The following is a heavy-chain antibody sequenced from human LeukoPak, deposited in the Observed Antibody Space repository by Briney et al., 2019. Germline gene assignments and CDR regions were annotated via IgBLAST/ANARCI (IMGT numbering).Heavy chain of an antibody. J-gene: IGHJ6*03. Sequence: SQTLSLTCAISGDSVSSNSAAWNWIRQSPSRGLEWLGRTYYRSKWYNDYAVSVKSRITINPDPSKNQFSLQLNSVTPEDTAVYYCARALTDPYYDILTGYYWYMDVWGKGTTVTVSS. CDR3: ARALTDPYYDILTGYYWYMDV. V-gene: IGHV6-1*01. CDR1: GDSVSSNSAA. CDR2: TYYRSKWYN. D-gene: IGHD3-9*01.